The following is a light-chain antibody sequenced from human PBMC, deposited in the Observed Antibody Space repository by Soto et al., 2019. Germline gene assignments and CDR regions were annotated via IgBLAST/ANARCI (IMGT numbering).Light chain of an antibody. CDR2: DAS. J-gene: IGKJ4*01. CDR1: QSVSSY. CDR3: QQRSNWLT. V-gene: IGKV3-11*01. Sequence: EIVLTQSPATLSLSPGERATLSCRASQSVSSYLAWYQQQPGQAPRLLIYDASNRATGIPARFSGSGSGTDFTLTISSLEPEDFAVYYCQQRSNWLTFGGGTK.